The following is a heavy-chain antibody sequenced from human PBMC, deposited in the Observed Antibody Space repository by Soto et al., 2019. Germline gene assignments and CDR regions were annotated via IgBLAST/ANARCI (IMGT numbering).Heavy chain of an antibody. Sequence: LRLSCAASGFTFSSYGMHWVRQAPGKGLEWVAVISYDGSNKYYADSVKGRFTISRDNSKNTLYLQMNSLRAEDTAVYYCAKDLGIAAAGTPDGMDVWGQGTTVTVSS. D-gene: IGHD6-13*01. V-gene: IGHV3-30*18. J-gene: IGHJ6*02. CDR3: AKDLGIAAAGTPDGMDV. CDR2: ISYDGSNK. CDR1: GFTFSSYG.